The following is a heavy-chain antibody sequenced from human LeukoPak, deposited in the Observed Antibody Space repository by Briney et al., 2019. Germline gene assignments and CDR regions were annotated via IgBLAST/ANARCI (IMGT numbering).Heavy chain of an antibody. Sequence: PSETLSLTCAVYGGSFSGYYWSWIRQPPGKGLEWMGEINHSGSTNYNPSLKSRVTISVDTSKNQFSLKLSSVTAADTAVYYCARVLGYDFWSGYYHGHAIDYWGQGTLVTVSS. CDR2: INHSGST. D-gene: IGHD3-3*01. V-gene: IGHV4-34*01. J-gene: IGHJ4*02. CDR3: ARVLGYDFWSGYYHGHAIDY. CDR1: GGSFSGYY.